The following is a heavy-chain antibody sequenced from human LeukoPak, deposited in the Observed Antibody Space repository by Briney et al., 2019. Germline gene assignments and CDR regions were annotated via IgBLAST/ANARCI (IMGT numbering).Heavy chain of an antibody. CDR3: ARGLPNYYGSGSYPYYFDY. V-gene: IGHV1-69*05. D-gene: IGHD3-10*01. CDR1: GGTFSSYA. CDR2: IIPIFGTA. J-gene: IGHJ4*02. Sequence: SVKVSCKASGGTFSSYAISWVRQAPGQGLEWTGGIIPIFGTANYAQKFQGRVTITTDESTSTAYMELSSLRSEDTAVYYCARGLPNYYGSGSYPYYFDYWGQGTLVTVSS.